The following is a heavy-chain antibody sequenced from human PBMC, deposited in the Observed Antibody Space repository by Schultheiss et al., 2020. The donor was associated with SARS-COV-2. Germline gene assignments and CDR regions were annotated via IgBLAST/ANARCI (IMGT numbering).Heavy chain of an antibody. Sequence: GESLKISCAASGFTFSSYGMHWVRQAPGKGLEWVAVIWYDGSNKYYADSVKGRFTISRDNSKNTLYLQMNSLRAEDTAVYYCARASQPGAFDIWGQGTMVTVSS. CDR3: ARASQPGAFDI. J-gene: IGHJ3*02. CDR2: IWYDGSNK. V-gene: IGHV3-33*01. CDR1: GFTFSSYG.